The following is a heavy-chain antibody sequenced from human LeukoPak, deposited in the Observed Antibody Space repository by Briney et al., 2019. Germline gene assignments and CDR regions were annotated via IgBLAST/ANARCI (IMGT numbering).Heavy chain of an antibody. D-gene: IGHD6-13*01. CDR3: ARGGQVAAAGPFDY. Sequence: SETLSLTCAVYGGSFSGYYWSWIRQPPGKGLELIGEINHSGSTNYNPSLKSRVTISVDTSKNQFSLKLSSVTAADTAVYYCARGGQVAAAGPFDYWGQGTLVTVSS. V-gene: IGHV4-34*01. CDR2: INHSGST. CDR1: GGSFSGYY. J-gene: IGHJ4*02.